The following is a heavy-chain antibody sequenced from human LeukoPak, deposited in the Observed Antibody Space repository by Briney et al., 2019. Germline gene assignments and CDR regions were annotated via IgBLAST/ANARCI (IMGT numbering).Heavy chain of an antibody. Sequence: PGRSLRLSCAASGFTFSDYGIHWVRQAPGQGLEWVALIWYDGSKKYYADSVKGRFTISRDNTKNTLCLQLNSLRADDTAVYYCARAHSSSSTFDLWGQGILVTVSS. V-gene: IGHV3-33*01. CDR1: GFTFSDYG. CDR3: ARAHSSSSTFDL. J-gene: IGHJ4*02. D-gene: IGHD6-6*01. CDR2: IWYDGSKK.